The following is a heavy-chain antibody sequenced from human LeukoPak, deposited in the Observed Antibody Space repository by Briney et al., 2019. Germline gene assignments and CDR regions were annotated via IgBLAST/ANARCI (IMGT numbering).Heavy chain of an antibody. CDR1: GASFSTYY. Sequence: SETLSLTCTVSGASFSTYYWSWIRQPPGKGLEWVGYIYYSGNTNYNPSLQSRVTISVDTSKNQSSLRLSSVTAADTAVYYCARDYSSSWYGGGWFDPWGQGTLVTVSS. D-gene: IGHD6-13*01. J-gene: IGHJ5*02. V-gene: IGHV4-59*01. CDR2: IYYSGNT. CDR3: ARDYSSSWYGGGWFDP.